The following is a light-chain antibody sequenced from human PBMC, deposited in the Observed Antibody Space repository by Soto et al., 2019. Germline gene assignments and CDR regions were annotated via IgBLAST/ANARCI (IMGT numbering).Light chain of an antibody. Sequence: ETVLTQSPATMSLSPGERATLSCRASQNVYGYLGWYQQKPGQAPRLLIYDASNRATGIPARFSGSGSGTDFTLTISSLEPEDFAVYYCQQRGNWPITFGQGTRLEIK. CDR1: QNVYGY. CDR3: QQRGNWPIT. V-gene: IGKV3-11*01. J-gene: IGKJ5*01. CDR2: DAS.